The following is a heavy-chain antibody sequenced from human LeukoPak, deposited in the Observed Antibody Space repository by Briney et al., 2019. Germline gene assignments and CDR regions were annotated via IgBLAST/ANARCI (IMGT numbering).Heavy chain of an antibody. D-gene: IGHD3-22*01. J-gene: IGHJ4*02. CDR3: ARDSSPDYYDSSGYYGHFDY. CDR2: INPSGGST. V-gene: IGHV1-46*01. CDR1: GYTFTSYY. Sequence: ASVKVSCKASGYTFTSYYMHWVRQAPGQGLEWMGIINPSGGSTSYAQKFQGRVTMTRDMSTSTVYMELSSLRSEDTAVYYCARDSSPDYYDSSGYYGHFDYWGQRTLVTVSS.